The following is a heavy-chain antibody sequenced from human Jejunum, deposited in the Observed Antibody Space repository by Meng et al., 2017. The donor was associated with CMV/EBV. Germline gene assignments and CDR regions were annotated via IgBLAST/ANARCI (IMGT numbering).Heavy chain of an antibody. CDR3: ARADLHTHMDV. CDR1: GFTFSGHW. CDR2: IDIDGSPT. V-gene: IGHV3-74*01. Sequence: ATSGFTFSGHWMHWVRQVPGKGLVWVARIDIDGSPTSYADSVKGRFTISRDTSKNTVFLHMNNLRVDDTAVYYCARADLHTHMDVWGQGTTVTVSS. J-gene: IGHJ6*02.